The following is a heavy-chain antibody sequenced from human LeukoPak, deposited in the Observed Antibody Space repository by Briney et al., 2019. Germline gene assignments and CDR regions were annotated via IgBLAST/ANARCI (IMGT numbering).Heavy chain of an antibody. CDR2: IYYSGST. V-gene: IGHV4-59*02. Sequence: SETLSLTCTVSGDSVTTYYWSWIRQPPGKGLEWIGYIYYSGSTNYNPSLKSRVTISVDTSKNQFSLKLSSVTAADTAVYYCARAGYYYYGMDAWGQGTTVTVSS. CDR1: GDSVTTYY. J-gene: IGHJ6*02. CDR3: ARAGYYYYGMDA.